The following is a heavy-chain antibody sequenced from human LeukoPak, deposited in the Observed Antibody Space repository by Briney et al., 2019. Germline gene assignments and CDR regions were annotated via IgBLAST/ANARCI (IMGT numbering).Heavy chain of an antibody. J-gene: IGHJ4*02. D-gene: IGHD1-26*01. CDR1: GFTFSSYW. CDR2: VKRDGSDK. CDR3: ARDGGVGATWEGFDY. V-gene: IGHV3-7*01. Sequence: WGSLCLSCAASGFTFSSYWMSWVRQAQGKGLEWVASVKRDGSDKYYVDSVKGRFTICGDNAKYSLYLQMNSLRAEDTAVYYCARDGGVGATWEGFDYWGQGILVTVSS.